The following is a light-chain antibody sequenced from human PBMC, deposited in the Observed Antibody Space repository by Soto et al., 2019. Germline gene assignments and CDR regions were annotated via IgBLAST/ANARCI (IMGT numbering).Light chain of an antibody. CDR2: DTN. CDR1: NSNIGRNY. CDR3: GTWDISLSANV. Sequence: SVLTQPPSVSAAPGQRVTISCSGSNSNIGRNYVSWYQQVPGTAPKLLIYDTNQRPSGIPDRFSASKSGTSATLAISGLQTGDEADYFCGTWDISLSANVFGTGTKVTVL. V-gene: IGLV1-51*01. J-gene: IGLJ1*01.